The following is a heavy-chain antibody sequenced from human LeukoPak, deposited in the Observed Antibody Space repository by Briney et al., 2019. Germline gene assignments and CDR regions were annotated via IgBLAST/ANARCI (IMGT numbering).Heavy chain of an antibody. CDR3: ARDMLRYSSGWYPMDY. D-gene: IGHD6-19*01. CDR1: GFTFSSYA. CDR2: ISYDGSNK. Sequence: GGSLRLSCAASGFTFSSYAMHWVRQAPGKGLEWVAVISYDGSNKYYADSVKGRFTISRDNSKNTLYLQMNSPRAEDTAVYYCARDMLRYSSGWYPMDYWGQGTLVTVSS. J-gene: IGHJ4*02. V-gene: IGHV3-30-3*01.